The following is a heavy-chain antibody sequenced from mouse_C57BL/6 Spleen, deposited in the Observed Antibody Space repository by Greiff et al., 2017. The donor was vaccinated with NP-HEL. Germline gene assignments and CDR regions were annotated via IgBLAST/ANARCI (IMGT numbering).Heavy chain of an antibody. CDR3: ARSNYSNTGGFAY. CDR1: GYTFTSYW. D-gene: IGHD2-5*01. J-gene: IGHJ3*01. V-gene: IGHV1-64*01. CDR2: IHPNSGST. Sequence: QVQLQQPGAELVKPGASVKLSCKASGYTFTSYWMHWVKQRPGQGLEWIGMIHPNSGSTNYNEKFKSKATLTVDKSSSTAYMQLSSLTSEDSAVYYCARSNYSNTGGFAYWGQGTLVTVSA.